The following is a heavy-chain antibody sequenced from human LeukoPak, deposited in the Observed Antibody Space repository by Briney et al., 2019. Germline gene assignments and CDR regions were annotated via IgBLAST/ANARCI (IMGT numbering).Heavy chain of an antibody. CDR1: GYSFTSYW. D-gene: IGHD6-19*01. J-gene: IGHJ4*02. Sequence: GESLKISCKGSGYSFTSYWISWVRQMPGKGLEWMGRIDPSDSYTNYSPSFQGHVTISADKSISTAYLQWSSLKASDTAMYYYRIAVAGTASDYWGQGTLVTVSS. CDR3: RIAVAGTASDY. V-gene: IGHV5-10-1*01. CDR2: IDPSDSYT.